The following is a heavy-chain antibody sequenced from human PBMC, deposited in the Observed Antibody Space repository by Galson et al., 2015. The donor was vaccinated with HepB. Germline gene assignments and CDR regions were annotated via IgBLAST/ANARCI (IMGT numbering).Heavy chain of an antibody. CDR3: ATLCNSGRYSDY. D-gene: IGHD4-23*01. J-gene: IGHJ4*02. V-gene: IGHV3-30*03. CDR1: GFTFGLYG. CDR2: ISYDGSHK. Sequence: SLRLSCAVSGFTFGLYGMHWVRQAPDKGLDWVTVISYDGSHKYYADSVKGRFTISRDDSKNTLYLQMNSLRVEDTAVYYCATLCNSGRYSDYWGQGTLVTVSS.